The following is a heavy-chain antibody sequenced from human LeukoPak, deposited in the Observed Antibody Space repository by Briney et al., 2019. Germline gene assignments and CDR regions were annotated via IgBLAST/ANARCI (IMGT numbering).Heavy chain of an antibody. D-gene: IGHD2/OR15-2a*01. CDR3: ARDLNTGMDV. CDR2: ISGNGRFI. V-gene: IGHV3-11*01. CDR1: GFTFSDYY. Sequence: GGSLSLSCAASGFTFSDYYINWIRQAPGKGLEWLSYISGNGRFIEYADSVKGRFTISRDDAQNLLYLQMNSLRAEDTAIYYCARDLNTGMDVWGRGTTATVSS. J-gene: IGHJ6*02.